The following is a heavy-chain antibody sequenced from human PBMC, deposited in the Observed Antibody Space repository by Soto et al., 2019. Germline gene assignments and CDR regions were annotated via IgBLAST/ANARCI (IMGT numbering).Heavy chain of an antibody. D-gene: IGHD1-26*01. CDR1: GYSISSGDYY. Sequence: LSATLSLTCTFSGYSISSGDYYWSWIRQPPGKGLEWIGYIYYSGSTYYNPSLKSRVTISVDTSKNQFSLKLSSVTAADTAVYYCARWGEGELLLGPHDAFDIWGQGTMVT. V-gene: IGHV4-30-4*01. CDR2: IYYSGST. CDR3: ARWGEGELLLGPHDAFDI. J-gene: IGHJ3*02.